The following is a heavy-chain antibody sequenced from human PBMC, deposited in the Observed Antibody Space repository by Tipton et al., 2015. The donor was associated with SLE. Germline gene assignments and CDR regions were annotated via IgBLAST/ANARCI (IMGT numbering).Heavy chain of an antibody. V-gene: IGHV4-34*01. J-gene: IGHJ4*02. Sequence: TLSLTCAVYGGSFSGYYWSWIRQPPGKGLEWIGEINHSGSTNYNPSLKSRVTISVDTSKNLFSLKLSSVTAADTAVYYCATSGTRGFDYWGQGTLVTVSS. D-gene: IGHD3-10*01. CDR2: INHSGST. CDR1: GGSFSGYY. CDR3: ATSGTRGFDY.